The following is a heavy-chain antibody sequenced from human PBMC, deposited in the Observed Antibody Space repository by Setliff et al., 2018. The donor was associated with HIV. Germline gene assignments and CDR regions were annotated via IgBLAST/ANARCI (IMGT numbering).Heavy chain of an antibody. Sequence: GGSLRLSCAASGFTFNTYAMSWVRQAPGKGLEWVSVISGSGGSTFYADSVKGRFTISRDNSKNTLYLQMNRLRVEDTAVYYCARVLPYNSALDNWGQGTLVTVSS. CDR2: ISGSGGST. D-gene: IGHD6-25*01. V-gene: IGHV3-23*01. CDR1: GFTFNTYA. J-gene: IGHJ4*02. CDR3: ARVLPYNSALDN.